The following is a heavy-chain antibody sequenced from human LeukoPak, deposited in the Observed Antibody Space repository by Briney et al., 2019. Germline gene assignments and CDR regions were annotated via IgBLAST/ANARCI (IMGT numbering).Heavy chain of an antibody. J-gene: IGHJ5*02. CDR2: IYYSGST. Sequence: SETLSLTCTVSGGSISSYYWSWIRQPPGKGLEWIGYIYYSGSTNYNPSLKSRVTISVDTSKNQFSLKLSSVTAADTAVYYCARIFDGPLDPWGQGTLVTVSS. V-gene: IGHV4-59*01. CDR3: ARIFDGPLDP. D-gene: IGHD3-9*01. CDR1: GGSISSYY.